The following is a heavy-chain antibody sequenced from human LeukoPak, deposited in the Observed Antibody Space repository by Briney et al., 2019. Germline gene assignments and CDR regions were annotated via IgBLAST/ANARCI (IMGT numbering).Heavy chain of an antibody. V-gene: IGHV4-34*01. J-gene: IGHJ4*02. CDR3: ARGLRGVTQYYFDY. Sequence: SETLSLTCAVYGGSSSGYYWSWIRQPPGKGLEWIGEINHSGSTNYNPSLKSRVTISVDTSKNQFSLKLSSVTAADTAVYYCARGLRGVTQYYFDYWGQGTLVTVSS. CDR1: GGSSSGYY. D-gene: IGHD3-10*01. CDR2: INHSGST.